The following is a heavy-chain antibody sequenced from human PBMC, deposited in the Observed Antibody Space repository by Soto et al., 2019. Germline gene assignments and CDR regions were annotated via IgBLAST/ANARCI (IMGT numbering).Heavy chain of an antibody. CDR2: ISYDGSNK. V-gene: IGHV3-30*18. J-gene: IGHJ6*02. CDR1: GFTFSSYG. Sequence: QVPLVESGGGVVQPGRSLRLSCAASGFTFSSYGMHWVRQAPGKGLEWVAVISYDGSNKYYADSVKGRFTISRDNSKNTLYLQMNSLRAEDTAVYYCAKGIVGHYYYYGMDVWGQGTTVTVSS. D-gene: IGHD3-22*01. CDR3: AKGIVGHYYYYGMDV.